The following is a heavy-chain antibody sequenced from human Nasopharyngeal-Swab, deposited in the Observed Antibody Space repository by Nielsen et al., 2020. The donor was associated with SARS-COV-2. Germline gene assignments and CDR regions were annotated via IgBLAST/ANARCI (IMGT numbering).Heavy chain of an antibody. Sequence: WIRQPPGKALEWLALIYWDDDRRYSPSLKSRLTITKDTSKNRGVLTMTNMDPVDTATYYCAHSADYDILTGPWGQGTLVTVSS. CDR3: AHSADYDILTGP. D-gene: IGHD3-9*01. V-gene: IGHV2-5*02. CDR2: IYWDDDR. J-gene: IGHJ5*02.